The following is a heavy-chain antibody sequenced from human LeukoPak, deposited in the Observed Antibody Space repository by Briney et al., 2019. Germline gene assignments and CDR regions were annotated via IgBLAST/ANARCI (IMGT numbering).Heavy chain of an antibody. D-gene: IGHD6-13*01. J-gene: IGHJ4*02. Sequence: SETLSLTCTVSGYSISNGYYWAWIRQPPGRGLEWIGSIYHSGSTYYNPSLKSRVTISVDTSKNQFSLKLTSVIAADTAAYYCARVRAAAIPYYFDYWGQGTLVTVSS. CDR3: ARVRAAAIPYYFDY. V-gene: IGHV4-38-2*02. CDR2: IYHSGST. CDR1: GYSISNGYY.